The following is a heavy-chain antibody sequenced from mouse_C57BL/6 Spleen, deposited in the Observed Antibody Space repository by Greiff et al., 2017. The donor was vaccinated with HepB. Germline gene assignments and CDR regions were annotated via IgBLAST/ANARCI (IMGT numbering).Heavy chain of an antibody. Sequence: QVQLQQSGAELVKPGASVKLSCKASGYTFTEYTIHWVKQRSGQGLEWIGWFYPGSGSIKYNEKFKDKATLTADKSSSTVYMELSRLTSEDSAVYFCARHEGAYYCGRSGAWFAYWGQGTLVTVSA. CDR2: FYPGSGSI. V-gene: IGHV1-62-2*01. D-gene: IGHD1-1*01. CDR1: GYTFTEYT. J-gene: IGHJ3*01. CDR3: ARHEGAYYCGRSGAWFAY.